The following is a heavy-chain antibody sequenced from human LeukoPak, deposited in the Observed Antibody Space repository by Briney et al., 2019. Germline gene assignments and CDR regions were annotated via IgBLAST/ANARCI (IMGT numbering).Heavy chain of an antibody. D-gene: IGHD6-13*01. Sequence: ASVKVSCKASGGTFSSYAISWVRQATGQGLEWMGWMNPNSGNTGYAQKFQGRVTMTRNTSISTAYMELSSLRSEDTAVYYCARALGGSSWSPDYWGQGTLVTVSS. CDR1: GGTFSSYA. CDR2: MNPNSGNT. V-gene: IGHV1-8*02. J-gene: IGHJ4*02. CDR3: ARALGGSSWSPDY.